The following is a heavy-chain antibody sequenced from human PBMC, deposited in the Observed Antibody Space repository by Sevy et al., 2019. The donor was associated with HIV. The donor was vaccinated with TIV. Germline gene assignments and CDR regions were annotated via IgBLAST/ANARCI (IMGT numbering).Heavy chain of an antibody. V-gene: IGHV4-59*01. CDR3: ARAGLGEVVGATSDVVDYYMDV. D-gene: IGHD1-26*01. J-gene: IGHJ6*03. CDR2: IYYSGST. CDR1: GGSISSYY. Sequence: SETLSLTCTVSGGSISSYYWSWIRQPPGKGLEWIGYIYYSGSTNYNPTLKSRVTISVDTSKNKFCLKLSSVTAADTAVYYCARAGLGEVVGATSDVVDYYMDVWGKGTTVTVSS.